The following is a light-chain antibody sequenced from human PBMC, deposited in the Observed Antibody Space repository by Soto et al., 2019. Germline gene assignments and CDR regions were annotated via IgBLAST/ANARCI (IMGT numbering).Light chain of an antibody. V-gene: IGLV2-14*03. Sequence: QSVLTQPASVSGSPGQSIAISCTGASIDVGGYNYVSWYQQHPGKAPKLMIYDVASRPSGVSDRFSGSKSGNTASLTISGLQAEDEADYYCSSYTSSSTLYVFETGTKVTVL. CDR2: DVA. J-gene: IGLJ1*01. CDR1: SIDVGGYNY. CDR3: SSYTSSSTLYV.